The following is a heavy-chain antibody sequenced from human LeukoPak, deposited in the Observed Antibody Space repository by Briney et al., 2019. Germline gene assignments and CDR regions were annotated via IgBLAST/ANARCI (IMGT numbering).Heavy chain of an antibody. V-gene: IGHV3-21*01. CDR1: GFTFSSYS. J-gene: IGHJ3*02. Sequence: PGGSLRLSCAASGFTFSSYSMNWVRQAPGKGLELVSSISSSKSYIYYADSVKGRFTISRDNAQNQLYLQMNSLRAEDTAVYYCARAGGYGEALDAFDIWGQGTMVTVSS. CDR2: ISSSKSYI. CDR3: ARAGGYGEALDAFDI. D-gene: IGHD6-25*01.